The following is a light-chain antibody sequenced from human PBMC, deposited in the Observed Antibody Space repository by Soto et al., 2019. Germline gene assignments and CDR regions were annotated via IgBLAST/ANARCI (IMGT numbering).Light chain of an antibody. V-gene: IGKV3-15*01. CDR2: GAS. J-gene: IGKJ1*01. CDR3: QQDKSWART. Sequence: EIVMTQSPATLSLSPGERATLSCRASQSVSSNLAWYQQKPGQAPRLLIYGASTRATGIPARFSGSGSGTEVTLTVSSLQSEELGGCYWQQDKSWARTFGQETK. CDR1: QSVSSN.